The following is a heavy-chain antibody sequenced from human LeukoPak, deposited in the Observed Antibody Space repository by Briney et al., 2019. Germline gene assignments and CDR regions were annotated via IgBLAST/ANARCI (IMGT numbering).Heavy chain of an antibody. V-gene: IGHV1-18*01. CDR2: TSAYNGNT. J-gene: IGHJ4*02. CDR3: ARASYDILTGYKTDDY. Sequence: ASVKVSCKASGYTFTSYGISWVRQAPGQGLEWMGWTSAYNGNTNYAQKLQGRVTMTTDTSTSTAYMELRSLRSDDTAVYYCARASYDILTGYKTDDYWGQGTLVTVSS. D-gene: IGHD3-9*01. CDR1: GYTFTSYG.